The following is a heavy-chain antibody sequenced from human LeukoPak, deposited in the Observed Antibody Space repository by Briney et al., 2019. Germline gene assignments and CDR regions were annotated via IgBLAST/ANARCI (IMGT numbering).Heavy chain of an antibody. D-gene: IGHD3-3*01. V-gene: IGHV1-69*04. J-gene: IGHJ4*02. CDR2: LIPILGIA. Sequence: SVKVSCKASGGTFSSYAISWVRQAPGQGLEWMGRLIPILGIANYAQKFQGRVTITADKSTSTAYMELSSLRSEDTAVYYCASNFGVVIGANWGQGTLVTVSS. CDR3: ASNFGVVIGAN. CDR1: GGTFSSYA.